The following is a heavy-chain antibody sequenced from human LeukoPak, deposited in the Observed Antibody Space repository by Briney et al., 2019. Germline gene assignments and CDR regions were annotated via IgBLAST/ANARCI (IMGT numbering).Heavy chain of an antibody. CDR1: GFTFSNDW. CDR2: IKRDGSGK. V-gene: IGHV3-7*01. Sequence: GGSLRLSCAVSGFTFSNDWMSWVRQAPGKGLEWVAMIKRDGSGKYYVDSVKGRFTTSRDNAKNSLYLQMNSLRAEDTAVYYCVRDGSGSYPIDYWGQGTLVTVSS. J-gene: IGHJ4*02. CDR3: VRDGSGSYPIDY. D-gene: IGHD3-10*01.